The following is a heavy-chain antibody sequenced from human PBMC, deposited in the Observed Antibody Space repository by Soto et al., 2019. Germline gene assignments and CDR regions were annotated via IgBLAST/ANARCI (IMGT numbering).Heavy chain of an antibody. V-gene: IGHV4-4*02. CDR3: ARLVYDTRLNYVYSDF. D-gene: IGHD3-16*01. CDR1: GVSISSGNW. J-gene: IGHJ4*02. CDR2: IFHDGTA. Sequence: PSETLSLTCAVSGVSISSGNWWTWVRQTPQRGLEYIGEIFHDGTANYYPSFERRVAISVDTSKNQFSLKLTSVTAADTAIYFCARLVYDTRLNYVYSDFWGQGALVTVSS.